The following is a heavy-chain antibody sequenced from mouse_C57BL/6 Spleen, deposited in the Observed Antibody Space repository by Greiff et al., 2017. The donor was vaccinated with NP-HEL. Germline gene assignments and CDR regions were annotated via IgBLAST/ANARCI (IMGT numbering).Heavy chain of an antibody. J-gene: IGHJ3*01. CDR2: IYPGSGST. CDR3: AVYGSSPAWFAY. Sequence: ESGAELVKPGASVKMSCKASGYTFTSYWITWVKQRPGQGLEWIGDIYPGSGSTNYNEKFKSKATLTVDTSSSTAYMQLSSLTSEDSAVYYGAVYGSSPAWFAYWGQGTLVTVSA. V-gene: IGHV1-55*01. D-gene: IGHD1-1*01. CDR1: GYTFTSYW.